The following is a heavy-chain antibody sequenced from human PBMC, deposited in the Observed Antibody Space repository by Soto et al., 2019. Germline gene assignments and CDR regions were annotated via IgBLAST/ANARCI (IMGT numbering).Heavy chain of an antibody. CDR1: GYSFAGYW. CDR3: ARQIYDSDTGPNFQYYFDS. J-gene: IGHJ4*02. CDR2: IDPSDSQT. V-gene: IGHV5-10-1*01. Sequence: GESLKISCKGSGYSFAGYWITWVRQKPGKVLEWMGRIDPSDSQTYYSPSFRGHVTISVTKSITTVFLQWSSLRASDTAMYYCARQIYDSDTGPNFQYYFDSWGQGXPVTVYS. D-gene: IGHD3-22*01.